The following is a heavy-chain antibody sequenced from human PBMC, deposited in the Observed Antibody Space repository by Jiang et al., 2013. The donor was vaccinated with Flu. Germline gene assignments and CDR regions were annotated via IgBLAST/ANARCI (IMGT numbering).Heavy chain of an antibody. V-gene: IGHV4-39*01. CDR2: T. Sequence: TYYNPSLKSRVTISVDTSKNQFSLKLSSVTAADTAVYYCASRWDIVVVPAANADDYWGQGTLVTVSS. D-gene: IGHD2-2*01. CDR3: ASRWDIVVVPAANADDY. J-gene: IGHJ4*02.